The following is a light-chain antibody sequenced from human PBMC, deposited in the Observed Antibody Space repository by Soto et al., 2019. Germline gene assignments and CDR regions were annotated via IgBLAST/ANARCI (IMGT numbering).Light chain of an antibody. CDR1: QSVSSY. CDR3: QQRSNWPPWT. Sequence: EIVLTQSPATLSLSPGERATLSCRASQSVSSYLAWYQQKPGQAPRLLIYDASNRATGIPARFSGSGSGTDFTLPISSLEPEDFAFYYWQQRSNWPPWTFGQGTKVEIK. CDR2: DAS. V-gene: IGKV3-11*01. J-gene: IGKJ1*01.